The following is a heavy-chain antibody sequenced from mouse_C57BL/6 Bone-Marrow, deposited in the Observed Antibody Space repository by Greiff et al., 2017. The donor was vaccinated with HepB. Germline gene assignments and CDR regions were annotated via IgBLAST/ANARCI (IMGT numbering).Heavy chain of an antibody. D-gene: IGHD1-1*01. J-gene: IGHJ4*01. CDR3: ARGGGYYGRGAMDY. CDR1: GYAFSSSW. V-gene: IGHV1-82*01. CDR2: IYPGDGDT. Sequence: VQGVESGPELVKPGASVKISCKASGYAFSSSWMNWVKQRPGKGLEWIGRIYPGDGDTNYNGKFKGKATLTADKSSSTAYMQLSSLTSEDSAVYFCARGGGYYGRGAMDYWGQGTSVTVSS.